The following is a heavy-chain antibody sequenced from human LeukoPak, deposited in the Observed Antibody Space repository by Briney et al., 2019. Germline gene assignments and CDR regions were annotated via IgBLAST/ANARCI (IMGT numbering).Heavy chain of an antibody. CDR2: ISDSGGTT. J-gene: IGHJ6*03. Sequence: PGGSLTLSCAASGFTFSSYVMSWVRQAPGKGLEWVSVISDSGGTTYYAVSVKGRFTISRDNAKNSLYLQMNSLRAEDTAIYYCARDPYSGSYGDSYYYYMDVWGKGTTVTISS. D-gene: IGHD1-26*01. V-gene: IGHV3-23*01. CDR3: ARDPYSGSYGDSYYYYMDV. CDR1: GFTFSSYV.